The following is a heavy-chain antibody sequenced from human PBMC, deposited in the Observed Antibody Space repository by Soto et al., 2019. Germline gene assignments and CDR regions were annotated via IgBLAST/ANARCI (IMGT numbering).Heavy chain of an antibody. J-gene: IGHJ6*02. CDR2: VYHGGFT. CDR1: GGSVSSGGFY. D-gene: IGHD7-27*01. CDR3: ARQTSPWGFDV. Sequence: PSETLSLTCTVSGGSVSSGGFYYHWIRQPPGKGPEWIGYVYHGGFTNYSPSLKSRLTISVDTSATRISLKLASVTSVDTAVYYCARQTSPWGFDVWGQGTTVTVSS. V-gene: IGHV4-61*08.